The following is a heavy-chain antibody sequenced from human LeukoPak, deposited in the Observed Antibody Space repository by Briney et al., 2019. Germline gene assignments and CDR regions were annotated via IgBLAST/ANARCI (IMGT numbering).Heavy chain of an antibody. D-gene: IGHD2-15*01. Sequence: SETLSLTCTVSGGSISSYYWSWIRQPPGKGLEWIGYIYYSGSTNYNPSLKSRVTISVDTSKNQSSLKLSSVTAADTAVYYCARASGYCSGGSCYYESYYYYYYMDVWGNGTTVTVSS. J-gene: IGHJ6*03. V-gene: IGHV4-59*01. CDR3: ARASGYCSGGSCYYESYYYYYYMDV. CDR2: IYYSGST. CDR1: GGSISSYY.